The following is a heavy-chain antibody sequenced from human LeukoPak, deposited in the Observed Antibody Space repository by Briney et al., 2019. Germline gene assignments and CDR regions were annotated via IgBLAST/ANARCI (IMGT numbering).Heavy chain of an antibody. CDR2: INPNSGGT. V-gene: IGHV1-2*02. Sequence: ASVKVSCKASGYTFTGYYMHWVRPAPGQGLEWMGWINPNSGGTNYAQKFQGRVTMTRDTSISTAYMELSRLRSDDTAVYYCARAEYSYDGLDVWGQGTTVTVSS. J-gene: IGHJ6*02. CDR1: GYTFTGYY. CDR3: ARAEYSYDGLDV. D-gene: IGHD5-18*01.